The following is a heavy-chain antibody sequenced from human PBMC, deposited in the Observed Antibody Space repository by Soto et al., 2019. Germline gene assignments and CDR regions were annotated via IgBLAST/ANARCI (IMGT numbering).Heavy chain of an antibody. CDR2: IYYSGST. D-gene: IGHD3-9*01. V-gene: IGHV4-59*01. CDR3: ARAYYDILNGSFLWFDP. Sequence: SETLSLTCTVSGGSISSYYWSWIRQPPGKGLEWIGYIYYSGSTNYNPSLKSRVTISVDTSKNQFSLKLSSVTAADTAVYYCARAYYDILNGSFLWFDPWGQGTLVTVSS. CDR1: GGSISSYY. J-gene: IGHJ5*02.